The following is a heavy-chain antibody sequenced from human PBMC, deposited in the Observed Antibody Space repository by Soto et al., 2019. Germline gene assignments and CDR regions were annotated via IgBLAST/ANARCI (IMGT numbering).Heavy chain of an antibody. J-gene: IGHJ6*02. CDR1: GYTFTGYY. Sequence: ASVKVSCKASGYTFTGYYMHWVRQAPGQGLEWMGWINPNSGGTNYAQKFQGRVTMTRDTSISTAYMELSRLRSDDTAVYYCARVRTSIAARPNYYGMDVWRQGTTVTVSS. CDR2: INPNSGGT. D-gene: IGHD6-6*01. CDR3: ARVRTSIAARPNYYGMDV. V-gene: IGHV1-2*02.